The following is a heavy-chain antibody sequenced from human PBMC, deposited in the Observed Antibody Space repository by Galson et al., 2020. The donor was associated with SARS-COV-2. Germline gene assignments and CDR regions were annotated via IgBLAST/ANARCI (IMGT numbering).Heavy chain of an antibody. Sequence: GESLKISCKGSGYSFASYWIVWVRQMPGKGLEWMGIIYPGDSDTKYSPSFQGQVTISVDTSISTAYLQWSSLKASDTAMYYCARRAGTYSGWYFDLWGRGTLVTVSS. CDR3: ARRAGTYSGWYFDL. J-gene: IGHJ2*01. CDR1: GYSFASYW. D-gene: IGHD1-26*01. V-gene: IGHV5-51*01. CDR2: IYPGDSDT.